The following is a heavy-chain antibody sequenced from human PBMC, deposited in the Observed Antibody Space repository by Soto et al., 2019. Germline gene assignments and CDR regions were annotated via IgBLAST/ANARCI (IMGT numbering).Heavy chain of an antibody. J-gene: IGHJ6*02. CDR2: INHSGST. Sequence: QVQLQQWGAGLLKPSETLSLTCAVYGGSFSGYYWCWIRQPPGKGLEWIGEINHSGSTNYNPSLKSRVPISVDTYKKQFYMKLSSVTAADTAVYYCARGEGGAVWLYYYCMDGRGQGTTVTVSS. CDR3: ARGEGGAVWLYYYCMDG. D-gene: IGHD5-18*01. V-gene: IGHV4-34*01. CDR1: GGSFSGYY.